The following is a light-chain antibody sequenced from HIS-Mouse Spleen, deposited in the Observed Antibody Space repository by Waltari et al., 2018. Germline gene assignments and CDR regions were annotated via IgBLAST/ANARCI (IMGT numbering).Light chain of an antibody. Sequence: QSALTQPASVSGSPGQSTTISGTVTSSDGGSSNLVCWYQQHPGKAPKLMIYEGSKRPSGVSNRFSGSKSGNTASLTISGLQAEDEADYYCCSYAGSSTVVFGGGTKLTVL. V-gene: IGLV2-23*01. CDR1: SSDGGSSNL. J-gene: IGLJ2*01. CDR3: CSYAGSSTVV. CDR2: EGS.